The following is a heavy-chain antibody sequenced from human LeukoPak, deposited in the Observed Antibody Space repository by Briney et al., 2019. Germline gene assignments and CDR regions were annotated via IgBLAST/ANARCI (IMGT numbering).Heavy chain of an antibody. CDR1: GGSISTNSFS. V-gene: IGHV4-39*01. CDR2: MYYSGTT. J-gene: IGHJ4*02. Sequence: SATLSLTCIVSGGSISTNSFSWGWICQAPGEGLEWIGSMYYSGTTYYSLSLRSRVTISVDTSKNQFSLELSSVTAADTAVYYCARGTLYDYWGQGTLVTVSS. CDR3: ARGTLYDY. D-gene: IGHD3-10*01.